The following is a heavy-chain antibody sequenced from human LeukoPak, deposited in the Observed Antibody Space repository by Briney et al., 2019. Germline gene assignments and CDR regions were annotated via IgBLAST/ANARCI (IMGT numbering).Heavy chain of an antibody. D-gene: IGHD6-19*01. CDR3: ARGGPRIAVPGTVL. CDR2: ISTYNGET. CDR1: GYSFTSYG. Sequence: ASVKVSCKASGYSFTSYGISWVRQAPGQGLEWMGWISTYNGETNSAQKFQGRVTMTTDTSTSTAYMELRSLRSDDTAVYYCARGGPRIAVPGTVLWGQGTLVTVSS. J-gene: IGHJ4*02. V-gene: IGHV1-18*01.